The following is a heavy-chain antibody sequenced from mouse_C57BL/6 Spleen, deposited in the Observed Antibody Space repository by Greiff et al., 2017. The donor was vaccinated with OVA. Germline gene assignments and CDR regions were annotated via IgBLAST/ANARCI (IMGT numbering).Heavy chain of an antibody. CDR1: GYTFTDYE. CDR3: TRGGWYYYAMDY. V-gene: IGHV1-15*01. D-gene: IGHD1-1*02. Sequence: VQLQQSGAELVRPGASVTLSCKASGYTFTDYEMHWVKQTPVPGLEWIGAIDTETGGTAYNQKFTGKAILTADKSSSTAYMELRSLTSEDSAVYYCTRGGWYYYAMDYWGQGTSVTVSS. J-gene: IGHJ4*01. CDR2: IDTETGGT.